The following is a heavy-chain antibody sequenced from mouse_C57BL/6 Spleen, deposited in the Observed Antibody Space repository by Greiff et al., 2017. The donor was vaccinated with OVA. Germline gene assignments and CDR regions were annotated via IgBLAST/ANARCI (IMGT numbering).Heavy chain of an antibody. CDR3: ARSSSFYAMDY. Sequence: VQLQQSVAELVRPGASVKLSCTASGYNITNSYMHWVKQRPEQGLEWIGRIDPANGSTKYAPKFQGKATITADKSYNTAYLQLSSLPSADSAICDCARSSSFYAMDYWGQGTSVTVSS. V-gene: IGHV14-3*01. CDR1: GYNITNSY. J-gene: IGHJ4*01. CDR2: IDPANGST. D-gene: IGHD1-1*01.